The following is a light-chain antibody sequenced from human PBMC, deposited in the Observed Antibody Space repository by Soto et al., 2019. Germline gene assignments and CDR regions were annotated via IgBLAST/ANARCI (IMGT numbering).Light chain of an antibody. V-gene: IGLV2-14*01. Sequence: QSALTQPASVSGSPGQAIAISCTGTSSDVGGYNYVSWYQQHPGKAPKLIVYDVSNRPSGVSNRFSGSKSGNTASLTISGLQAEDEADYYCSSYTSRSTHVFGTGTKLTVL. CDR3: SSYTSRSTHV. CDR2: DVS. J-gene: IGLJ1*01. CDR1: SSDVGGYNY.